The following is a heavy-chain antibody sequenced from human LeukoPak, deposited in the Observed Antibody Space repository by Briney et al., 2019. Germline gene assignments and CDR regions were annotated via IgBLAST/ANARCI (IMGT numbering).Heavy chain of an antibody. J-gene: IGHJ4*02. D-gene: IGHD3-22*01. CDR1: GGSISSSNW. V-gene: IGHV4-4*02. CDR2: IYHSGST. CDR3: ARGYYYDSSGFPYYFDY. Sequence: PSGTLSLTCAVSGGSISSSNWWSWVRQPPGKGLEWIGEIYHSGSTNYNPSLKSRVTISVDTSKNQFSLKLSSVTAADTAVYYCARGYYYDSSGFPYYFDYWGQGTLVTVSS.